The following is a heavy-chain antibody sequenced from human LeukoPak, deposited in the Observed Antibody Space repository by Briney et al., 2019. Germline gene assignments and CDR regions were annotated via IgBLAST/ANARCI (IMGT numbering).Heavy chain of an antibody. V-gene: IGHV3-30*02. CDR1: GFTFSNYG. Sequence: PGGSLRLSCAASGFTFSNYGMDSVRQAPGKGLEWVAFIRYDGTAQYYADSVKGRFTISRDNSKNTLYLQVNSVRAEDTAVYYCARGNSNGFDIWGQGAMVTVSS. CDR3: ARGNSNGFDI. D-gene: IGHD1-7*01. J-gene: IGHJ3*02. CDR2: IRYDGTAQ.